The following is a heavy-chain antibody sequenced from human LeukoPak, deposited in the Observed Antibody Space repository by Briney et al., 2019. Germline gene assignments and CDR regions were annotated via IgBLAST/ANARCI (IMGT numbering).Heavy chain of an antibody. CDR2: INPNNGDT. V-gene: IGHV1-2*02. J-gene: IGHJ4*02. CDR3: ARGRNIAVGGTSLVAH. D-gene: IGHD6-13*01. CDR1: GYTFTDYY. Sequence: ASVKVCCKASGYTFTDYYMHWVRQAPGQGLEWMGWINPNNGDTSYAQKFQGRVTMTRDTSISTAYMELSSLRSDDTAVYYCARGRNIAVGGTSLVAHWGQGTLVTVSS.